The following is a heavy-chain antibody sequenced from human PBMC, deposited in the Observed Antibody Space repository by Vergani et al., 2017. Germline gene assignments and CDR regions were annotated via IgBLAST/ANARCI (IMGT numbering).Heavy chain of an antibody. J-gene: IGHJ3*02. CDR1: GFTFSSYA. V-gene: IGHV3-23*04. CDR3: AKDKPGFYDFWSGYYAANDAFDI. D-gene: IGHD3-3*01. CDR2: ISGSGGST. Sequence: EVQLVESGGGLVQPGGSLRLSCAASGFTFSSYAMSWVRQAPGKGLEWVSAISGSGGSTYYADSVKGRFTISRDNSKNTLYLQMNSLRAEDTAGYYCAKDKPGFYDFWSGYYAANDAFDIWGQGTMVTVSS.